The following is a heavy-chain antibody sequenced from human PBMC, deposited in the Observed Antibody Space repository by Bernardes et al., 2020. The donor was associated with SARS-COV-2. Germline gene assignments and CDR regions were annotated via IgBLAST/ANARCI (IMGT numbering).Heavy chain of an antibody. D-gene: IGHD6-13*01. J-gene: IGHJ4*02. CDR3: ARQVRQQLVRHQFDN. CDR1: GGSISSSSSY. V-gene: IGHV4-39*01. CDR2: IYYSGST. Sequence: ETLSLTCTVSGGSISSSSSYWGWIRQPPGQGLEWIGSIYYSGSTYYNPSLKSRATISGDTSKNQFSLKLSSVTAADTAVYYCARQVRQQLVRHQFDNWGQGTLVTVSS.